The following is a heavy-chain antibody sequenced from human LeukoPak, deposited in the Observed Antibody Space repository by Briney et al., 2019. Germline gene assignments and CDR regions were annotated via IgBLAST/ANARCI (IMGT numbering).Heavy chain of an antibody. V-gene: IGHV3-74*01. CDR3: VRVRVGGTDRWFDP. CDR2: INSDGSIT. J-gene: IGHJ5*02. CDR1: GLTLSNYW. D-gene: IGHD4-23*01. Sequence: GGSLRLSCAASGLTLSNYWMHWVRQAPGKGLVWVSRINSDGSITTYADSVKGRFTISRDNAKNTLYLQMNSLRPEDTAVYYCVRVRVGGTDRWFDPWGQGTLVTVSS.